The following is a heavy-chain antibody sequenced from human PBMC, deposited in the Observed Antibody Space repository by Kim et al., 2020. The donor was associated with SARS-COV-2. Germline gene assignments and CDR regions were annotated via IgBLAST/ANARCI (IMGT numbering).Heavy chain of an antibody. CDR2: ISYDGSNK. CDR1: GFTFSSYA. D-gene: IGHD2-2*02. CDR3: ARDREVVVPAAIYLGY. Sequence: GGSLRLSCAASGFTFSSYAMHWVRQAPGKGLEWVAVISYDGSNKYYADSVKGRFTISRDNSKNTLYLQMNSLRAEDTAVYYCARDREVVVPAAIYLGYWGQGTLVTVSS. V-gene: IGHV3-30-3*01. J-gene: IGHJ4*02.